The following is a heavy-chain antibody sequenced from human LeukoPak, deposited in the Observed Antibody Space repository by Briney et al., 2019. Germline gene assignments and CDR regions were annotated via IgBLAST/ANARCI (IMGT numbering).Heavy chain of an antibody. CDR3: GKDRGNWKAVFDH. J-gene: IGHJ4*02. V-gene: IGHV3-23*01. D-gene: IGHD1-20*01. Sequence: PAGGSLRLSCAASGFSFSSYAMTWVRQATGKGLEWVSIITASGGSTYYADSVKGRFTISRDNSKNTLYLQMNTLRAEDTAVYYCGKDRGNWKAVFDHWGQGTLVTVSS. CDR1: GFSFSSYA. CDR2: ITASGGST.